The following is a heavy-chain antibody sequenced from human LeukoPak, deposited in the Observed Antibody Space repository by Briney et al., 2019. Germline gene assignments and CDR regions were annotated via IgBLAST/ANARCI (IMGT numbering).Heavy chain of an antibody. CDR1: GYSIRSGYY. D-gene: IGHD2-15*01. V-gene: IGHV4-61*05. CDR3: AAGGSDCSGGSCYGRLFDY. CDR2: IYYSGST. J-gene: IGHJ4*02. Sequence: SETLSLTCTVSGYSIRSGYYWGWIRQPPGKGLEWIGYIYYSGSTNYNPSLKSRVTISVDTSKNQFSLKLSSVTAADTAVYYCAAGGSDCSGGSCYGRLFDYWGQGTLVTVSS.